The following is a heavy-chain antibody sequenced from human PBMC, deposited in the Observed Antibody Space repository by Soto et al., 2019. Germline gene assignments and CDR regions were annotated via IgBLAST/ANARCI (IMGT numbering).Heavy chain of an antibody. V-gene: IGHV4-4*07. J-gene: IGHJ5*02. CDR3: ARDLEGYGDYVGKYNWFDP. CDR2: IYTSGST. Sequence: PSETLSLTCTVSGGSISSYYWSWIRQPAGKGLEWIGRIYTSGSTNYNPSLKSRVTMSVDTSKNQFSLKLSSVTAADTAVYYCARDLEGYGDYVGKYNWFDPWGQGTLVTVSS. D-gene: IGHD4-17*01. CDR1: GGSISSYY.